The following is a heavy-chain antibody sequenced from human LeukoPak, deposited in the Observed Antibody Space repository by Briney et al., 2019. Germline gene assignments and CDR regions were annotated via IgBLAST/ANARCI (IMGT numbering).Heavy chain of an antibody. CDR2: ISPSGGTT. CDR3: ARDLSGNKYGHFDY. V-gene: IGHV1-46*01. J-gene: IGHJ4*02. CDR1: GGTFSSYA. D-gene: IGHD1-26*01. Sequence: APVKVSCKASGGTFSSYAISWVRQAPGQGLEWMGIISPSGGTTNYAQKFQGRLTMTRDTSTSTVYMELSSLRSEDTAVYYCARDLSGNKYGHFDYWGQGTLVTVSS.